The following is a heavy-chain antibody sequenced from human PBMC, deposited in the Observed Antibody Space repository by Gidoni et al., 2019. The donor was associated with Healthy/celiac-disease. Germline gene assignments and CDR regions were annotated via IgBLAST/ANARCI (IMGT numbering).Heavy chain of an antibody. CDR1: GGSFSSYA. J-gene: IGHJ6*02. V-gene: IGHV1-69*06. CDR3: ARVLGAYCGGDCYSYYYYGMDV. D-gene: IGHD2-21*02. CDR2: IIPIFGTA. Sequence: QVQLVQSGAEVKKPGSSVTVSCKASGGSFSSYATSWVRQAPGQGLEWMGGIIPIFGTANYAQKFQGRVTITADKSTSTAYMELSSLRSEDTAVYYCARVLGAYCGGDCYSYYYYGMDVWGQGTTVTVSS.